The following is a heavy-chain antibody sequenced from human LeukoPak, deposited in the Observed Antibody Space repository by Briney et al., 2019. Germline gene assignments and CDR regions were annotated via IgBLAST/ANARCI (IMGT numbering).Heavy chain of an antibody. CDR1: GFIFSNYW. D-gene: IGHD4-11*01. CDR2: INLDGSET. J-gene: IGHJ4*02. Sequence: GGSLTLSCAASGFIFSNYWMTWVRQGPGEGLEWLANINLDGSETHFVDSVKGRFTISRDNAKNSLSLQMSGLRVEDTAVYYCARGYSDWLRCGQGTQVTVSS. V-gene: IGHV3-7*01. CDR3: ARGYSDWLR.